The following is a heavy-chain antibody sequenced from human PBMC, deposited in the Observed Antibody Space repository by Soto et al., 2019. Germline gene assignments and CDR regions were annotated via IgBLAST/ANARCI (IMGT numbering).Heavy chain of an antibody. CDR3: AGTVVGVRGVTPFDP. J-gene: IGHJ5*02. CDR1: GGSISSYY. CDR2: IYYSGST. Sequence: SETLSLTCTVSGGSISSYYWSWIRQPPGKGLEWIGYIYYSGSTNYNPSLKSRVTISVDTSNNQFSLKLSSVTAADTAVYYCAGTVVGVRGVTPFDPWGQGTLVTVSS. V-gene: IGHV4-59*01. D-gene: IGHD3-10*01.